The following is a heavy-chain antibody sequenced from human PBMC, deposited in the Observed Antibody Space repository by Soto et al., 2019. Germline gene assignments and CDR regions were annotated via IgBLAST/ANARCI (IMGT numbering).Heavy chain of an antibody. CDR2: IYYSGST. D-gene: IGHD6-6*01. J-gene: IGHJ5*02. Sequence: PSETLSLTCTVSGGSISSGGYYWSWIRQHPGKGLEWIGYIYYSGSTYYNPSLKSRVTISVDTSKNQFSLKLSSVTAADTAVYYCASRRQLAVSWFDPWGQGTLVTVSS. CDR1: GGSISSGGYY. V-gene: IGHV4-31*03. CDR3: ASRRQLAVSWFDP.